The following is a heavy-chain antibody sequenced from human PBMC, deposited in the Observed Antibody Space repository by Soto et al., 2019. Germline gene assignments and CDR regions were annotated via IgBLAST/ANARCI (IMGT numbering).Heavy chain of an antibody. CDR1: GFTFSSYW. CDR2: IKQDGSEK. J-gene: IGHJ3*02. V-gene: IGHV3-7*01. CDR3: ARVSWGCSSTSCPGFLDDAFDI. D-gene: IGHD2-2*01. Sequence: EVQLVESGGGLVQPGGSLRLSCAASGFTFSSYWMSWVRQAPGKGLEWVANIKQDGSEKYYVDSVKGRFTISRDNAKNSLYLQMNRLRAEDTAVYYCARVSWGCSSTSCPGFLDDAFDIWGQGTMVTVSS.